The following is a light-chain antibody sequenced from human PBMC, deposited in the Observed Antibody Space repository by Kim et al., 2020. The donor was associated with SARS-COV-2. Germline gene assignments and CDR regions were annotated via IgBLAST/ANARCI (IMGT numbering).Light chain of an antibody. Sequence: EIVLTQSPATLSVSPGERVTLSCRASQSVSSKLIWYQQKRGQAPRLLIYEVFNRAAGVPARFSGNGSETDFTLTITSLEPDDFAVYYCHHRANWPALTFGGGTKVEIK. CDR3: HHRANWPALT. CDR2: EVF. CDR1: QSVSSK. J-gene: IGKJ4*01. V-gene: IGKV3-11*01.